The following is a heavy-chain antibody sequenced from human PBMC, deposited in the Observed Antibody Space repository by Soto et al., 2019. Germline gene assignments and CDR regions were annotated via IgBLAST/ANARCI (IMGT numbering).Heavy chain of an antibody. V-gene: IGHV1-3*01. J-gene: IGHJ4*02. D-gene: IGHD2-2*01. Sequence: ASVKVSCKASGYTFNSYAMHWVRQAPGQRLEWMGWINAGNGNTKYSQKFQGRVTITRDTSASTAYMELSSLRSEDTAVYYCARDEGGPAAMPGDYWGQGTLVTVSS. CDR3: ARDEGGPAAMPGDY. CDR2: INAGNGNT. CDR1: GYTFNSYA.